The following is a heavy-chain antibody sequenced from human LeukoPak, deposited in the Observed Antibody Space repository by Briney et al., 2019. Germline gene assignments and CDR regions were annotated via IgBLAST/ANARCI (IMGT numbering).Heavy chain of an antibody. D-gene: IGHD6-19*01. J-gene: IGHJ3*02. CDR3: AGSSGEGAFDI. V-gene: IGHV1-69*04. Sequence: GASVKVSCKASGGTFSSYAISWVRQAPGQGLEWMGRIIPILGIANYAQKFQGRVTITADKSTSTAYMELSSLRSEDTAVYYCAGSSGEGAFDIWGQGTMVTVSS. CDR2: IIPILGIA. CDR1: GGTFSSYA.